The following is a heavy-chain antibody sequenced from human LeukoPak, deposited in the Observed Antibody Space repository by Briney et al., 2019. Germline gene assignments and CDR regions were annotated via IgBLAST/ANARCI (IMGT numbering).Heavy chain of an antibody. D-gene: IGHD5-12*01. CDR1: GFTFSNYW. CDR3: ARGGGYDGLDY. Sequence: GGSLRLSCAAAGFTFSNYWMHWVRQAPGKGLVWVSRIKSDGRTNYADSVKGRFTISRDNAKNTVSLQMNSLRAEDTAVYYCARGGGYDGLDYWGQGTLVTVSS. J-gene: IGHJ4*02. CDR2: IKSDGRT. V-gene: IGHV3-74*01.